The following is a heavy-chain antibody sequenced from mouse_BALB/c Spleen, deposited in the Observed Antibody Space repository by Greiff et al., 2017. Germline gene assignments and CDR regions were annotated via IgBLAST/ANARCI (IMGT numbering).Heavy chain of an antibody. D-gene: IGHD1-1*01. CDR1: GYSITSGYS. Sequence: VQLQQSGPDLVKPSQSLSLTCTVTGYSITSGYSWHWIRQFPGNKLEWMGYIHYSGSTNYNPSLKSRISITRDTSKNQFFLQLNSVTTEDTATYFCATNYYGSSSFAYWGQGTLVTVSA. CDR3: ATNYYGSSSFAY. V-gene: IGHV3-1*02. J-gene: IGHJ3*01. CDR2: IHYSGST.